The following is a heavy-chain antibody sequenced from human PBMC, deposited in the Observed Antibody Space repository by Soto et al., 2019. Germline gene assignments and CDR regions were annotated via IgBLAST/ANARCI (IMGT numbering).Heavy chain of an antibody. V-gene: IGHV4-30-4*01. Sequence: PSETLSLTCTVSGGSISSGDYYWSWIRQPPGKGLEWIGYIYYSGSTYYNPSLKSRVTISVDTSKNQFSLKLSSVTAADTAVYYCARGRKQQPMVYWGQGTLVTVSS. D-gene: IGHD6-13*01. CDR1: GGSISSGDYY. CDR3: ARGRKQQPMVY. CDR2: IYYSGST. J-gene: IGHJ4*02.